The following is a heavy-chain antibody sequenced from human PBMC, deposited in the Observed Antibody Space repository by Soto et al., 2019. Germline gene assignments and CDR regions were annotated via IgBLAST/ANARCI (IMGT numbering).Heavy chain of an antibody. D-gene: IGHD1-1*01. CDR2: IDPSGAYT. V-gene: IGHV5-10-1*01. Sequence: GESLKISCKGSGYNFASHWISWVRQMPGKGPEWMGRIDPSGAYTNYSPSFQGHVTISADASINSAYLQWSSLKASDTAMYFCTREEYNWNWFDPWGQGTLVTSPQ. CDR3: TREEYNWNWFDP. J-gene: IGHJ5*01. CDR1: GYNFASHW.